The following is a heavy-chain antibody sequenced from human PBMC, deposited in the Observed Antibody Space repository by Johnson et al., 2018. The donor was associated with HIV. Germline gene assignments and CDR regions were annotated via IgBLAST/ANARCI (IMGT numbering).Heavy chain of an antibody. CDR2: IRYDGSNK. CDR1: GFTFSSYG. J-gene: IGHJ3*02. D-gene: IGHD6-13*01. CDR3: ARVGAAAVSDAVEI. V-gene: IGHV3-30*02. Sequence: QVQLVESGGGVVQPGGSLRLSCAASGFTFSSYGMHWVRQAPGKGLEWVAFIRYDGSNKYYADSVKGRFTISRDNAKNSLYLPMNSLRAEDTALYYCARVGAAAVSDAVEIWGQGTMVSVSS.